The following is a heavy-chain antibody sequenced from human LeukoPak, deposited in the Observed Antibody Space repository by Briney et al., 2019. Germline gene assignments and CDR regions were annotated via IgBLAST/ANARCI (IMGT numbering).Heavy chain of an antibody. J-gene: IGHJ4*02. CDR2: IIPILGIA. D-gene: IGHD3-22*01. CDR1: GGTFSSYA. Sequence: SVKVSCKASGGTFSSYAISWVRQAPGQGLEWMGRIIPILGIANCAQKFQGRVTITADKSTSTAYMELSSLRSEDTAVYYCARDRGDYYDSSGYYWSYWGQGTLVTVSS. V-gene: IGHV1-69*04. CDR3: ARDRGDYYDSSGYYWSY.